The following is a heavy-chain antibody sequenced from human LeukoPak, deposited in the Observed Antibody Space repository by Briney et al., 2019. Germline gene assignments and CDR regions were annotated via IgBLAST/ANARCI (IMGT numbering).Heavy chain of an antibody. CDR3: ASSMVRGVTDLDAFDI. CDR1: GGSISSGGYS. D-gene: IGHD3-10*01. J-gene: IGHJ3*02. V-gene: IGHV4-30-2*01. CDR2: IYNSGST. Sequence: PSQTLSLTCAVSGGSISSGGYSWSWIRQPPGKGLEWIGYIYNSGSTYYNPSLKSRVTISVDRSKNQFSLKLSSVTAADTAVYYCASSMVRGVTDLDAFDIWGQGTMVTVSS.